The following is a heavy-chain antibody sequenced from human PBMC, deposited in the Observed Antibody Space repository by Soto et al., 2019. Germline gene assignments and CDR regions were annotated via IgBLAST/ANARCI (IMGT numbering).Heavy chain of an antibody. Sequence: EVQLVESGGGLVQAGGSLRLSCAASGFTFSSYWMSWVRQVPGEGLEWVANIKQDGGDKYYKVSVKGRITISRDNPKNSPYPNTNSTSVEDTAVYYCATIAVQPTFDYWGQGTLVTVSS. V-gene: IGHV3-7*03. CDR2: IKQDGGDK. CDR1: GFTFSSYW. D-gene: IGHD6-19*01. CDR3: ATIAVQPTFDY. J-gene: IGHJ4*02.